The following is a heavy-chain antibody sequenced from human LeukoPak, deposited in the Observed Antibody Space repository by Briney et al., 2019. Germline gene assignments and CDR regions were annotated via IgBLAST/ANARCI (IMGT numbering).Heavy chain of an antibody. D-gene: IGHD3-3*01. Sequence: PGGSLRLSCAASGFTFSTHSMNWVRQAPGKGLEWVSSISSSSSHIYYADSVKGRFTMSGDNAKNSLYLEMNSLRAEDTAVYYCARTYYDFWSGYYSHEGNPFDYWGQGTLVTVSS. V-gene: IGHV3-21*01. J-gene: IGHJ4*02. CDR3: ARTYYDFWSGYYSHEGNPFDY. CDR1: GFTFSTHS. CDR2: ISSSSSHI.